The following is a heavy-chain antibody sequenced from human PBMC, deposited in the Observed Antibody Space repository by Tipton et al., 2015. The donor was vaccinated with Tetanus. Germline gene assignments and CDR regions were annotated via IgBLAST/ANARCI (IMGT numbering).Heavy chain of an antibody. CDR1: GGSISGSSYY. D-gene: IGHD5-12*01. Sequence: TLSLTCTVSGGSISGSSYYWGWIRQPPGKGLEWIGSIYYSGSSYYNPTLKSRVTISVDTSKNHFSLKLDSVTAADAAVYYCARPGVGGYTSYYFDFWGQGTVVTVSS. J-gene: IGHJ4*02. V-gene: IGHV4-39*01. CDR3: ARPGVGGYTSYYFDF. CDR2: IYYSGSS.